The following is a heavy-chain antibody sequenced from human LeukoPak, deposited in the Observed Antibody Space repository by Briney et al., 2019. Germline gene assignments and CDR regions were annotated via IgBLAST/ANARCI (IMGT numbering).Heavy chain of an antibody. CDR3: AKAFSAYENWPPNWFDP. CDR2: ISGSGGGT. D-gene: IGHD5-12*01. CDR1: GFTFSTFA. Sequence: GGSLGLSCAASGFTFSTFAMSWVRQAPGKGPEWVSAISGSGGGTYYADSVKGRLTISRDNSKNTLYLQMSSLRAEDTAVYYCAKAFSAYENWPPNWFDPWGQGTLVTVSS. V-gene: IGHV3-23*01. J-gene: IGHJ5*02.